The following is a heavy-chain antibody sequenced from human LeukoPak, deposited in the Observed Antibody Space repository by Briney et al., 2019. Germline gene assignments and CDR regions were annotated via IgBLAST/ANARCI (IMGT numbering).Heavy chain of an antibody. CDR1: GGSISSYY. CDR2: IYTSGST. Sequence: PSETLSLTCTVSGGSISSYYWSWIRQPAGKGLEWIGRIYTSGSTNYNPSLKSRVTMSVDTSKNQFSLKLSSVTAADTAVYYGAREKAMDTPYYYYCMDVWGEGTTVTVSS. V-gene: IGHV4-4*07. CDR3: AREKAMDTPYYYYCMDV. J-gene: IGHJ6*03. D-gene: IGHD5-18*01.